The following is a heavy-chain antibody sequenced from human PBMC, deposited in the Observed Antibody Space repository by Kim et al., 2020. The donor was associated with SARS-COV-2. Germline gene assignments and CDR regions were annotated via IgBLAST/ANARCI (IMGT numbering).Heavy chain of an antibody. CDR1: GYTFTSYS. D-gene: IGHD3-10*01. CDR3: AREGGRYYGSGCYLY. CDR2: INPSDGNT. J-gene: IGHJ4*02. V-gene: IGHV1-46*01. Sequence: ASVKVSCKVTGYTFTSYSMHWVRQAPGQGLEWMGIINPSDGNTSYAQRFQGRVTMTRDTSTSTVYMELSSLRSEDTAVYYCAREGGRYYGSGCYLYWGQGALVTVSS.